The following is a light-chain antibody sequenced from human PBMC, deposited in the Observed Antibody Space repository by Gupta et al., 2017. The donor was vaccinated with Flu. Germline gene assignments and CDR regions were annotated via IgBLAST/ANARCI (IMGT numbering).Light chain of an antibody. CDR2: SNN. CDR1: SSNIGNNT. J-gene: IGLJ1*01. Sequence: SSNIGNNTVNWYQQLPGAAPNLLIYSNNQRPSGVPGRLSGSKSGSSGSLAISGLQSEDEADYYCAAWDDSLKGYVFGTGTKVTVL. CDR3: AAWDDSLKGYV. V-gene: IGLV1-44*01.